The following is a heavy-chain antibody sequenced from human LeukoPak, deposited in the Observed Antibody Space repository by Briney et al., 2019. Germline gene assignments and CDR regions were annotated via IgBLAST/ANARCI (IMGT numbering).Heavy chain of an antibody. Sequence: PSETLSLTCTVSGGSISSYYWSWIRQPPGKGLEWIGYIYYSGSTNYNPSLKSRVTMPVDTSKNQFSLKLSSVTAADTAVYYCAVAVAGRGYFDYWGQGTLVTVSS. D-gene: IGHD6-19*01. CDR2: IYYSGST. CDR1: GGSISSYY. J-gene: IGHJ4*02. V-gene: IGHV4-59*01. CDR3: AVAVAGRGYFDY.